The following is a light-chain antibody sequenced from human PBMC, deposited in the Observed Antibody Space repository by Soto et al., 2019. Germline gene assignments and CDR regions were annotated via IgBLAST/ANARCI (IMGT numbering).Light chain of an antibody. V-gene: IGKV1-39*01. CDR2: SAS. J-gene: IGKJ2*01. CDR3: QQTYATAFT. CDR1: QSILAY. Sequence: IQMTQSPSSLSASVGGRVTITCRASQSILAYLNWYQVKLGKPPRLLIFSASNLQSGFPPRFNGSGSGTDFALTIGGVEPDDAATYYCQQTYATAFTFGQGTNL.